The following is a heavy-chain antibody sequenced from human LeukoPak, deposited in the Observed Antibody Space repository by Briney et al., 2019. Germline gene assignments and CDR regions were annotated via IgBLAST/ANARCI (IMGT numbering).Heavy chain of an antibody. J-gene: IGHJ3*02. V-gene: IGHV4-39*01. CDR3: ARHSRSGYGDYESAFDI. Sequence: PSETLSLTCTVSGGSIISSSYYWGWIRQPPGKGLEWIGTIYYSGSTYYNPSLKSRITISVDTSKNQFSLKLRSVTAADTAVYYCARHSRSGYGDYESAFDIWGQGTMVTVSS. CDR2: IYYSGST. D-gene: IGHD5-12*01. CDR1: GGSIISSSYY.